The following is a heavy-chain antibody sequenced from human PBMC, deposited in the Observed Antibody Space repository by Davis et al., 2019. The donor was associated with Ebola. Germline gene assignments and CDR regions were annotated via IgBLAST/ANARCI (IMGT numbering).Heavy chain of an antibody. CDR2: IYPDDSDI. CDR3: ALLPYRTSWNDGFDF. V-gene: IGHV5-51*01. D-gene: IGHD1-1*01. Sequence: GGSLRLSCKASGYRFTRYWIGWVRQMPGRGLQWMGIIYPDDSDITYSPSFEGQITISVDRSISTTYLQWSSLKASDTAMYYCALLPYRTSWNDGFDFWGQGTMVTVSS. CDR1: GYRFTRYW. J-gene: IGHJ3*01.